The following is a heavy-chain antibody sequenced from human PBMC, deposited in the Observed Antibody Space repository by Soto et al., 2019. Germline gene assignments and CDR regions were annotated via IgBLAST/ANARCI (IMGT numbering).Heavy chain of an antibody. CDR2: INPNSGGT. CDR1: GYTFTGYY. CDR3: ARDMKESSSYFDY. Sequence: ASVKVSCKASGYTFTGYYTHWVRQAPGQGLEWMGWINPNSGGTNYAQKFQGWVTMTRDTSISTAYMELSRLRPDDTAVYYCARDMKESSSYFDYWGQGTLVTVSS. J-gene: IGHJ4*02. V-gene: IGHV1-2*04. D-gene: IGHD6-6*01.